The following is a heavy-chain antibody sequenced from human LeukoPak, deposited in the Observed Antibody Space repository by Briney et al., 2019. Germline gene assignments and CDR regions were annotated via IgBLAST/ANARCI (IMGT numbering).Heavy chain of an antibody. CDR1: GYTFTSYG. CDR3: ARVSGYDYFSDFFDY. D-gene: IGHD5-12*01. CDR2: ISAYNGNT. Sequence: ASVKVSCKASGYTFTSYGISWVRQAHGQGLEWIGWISAYNGNTNYAQKLQGRVTMTTDTSTSTAYMELRSLRSDDTAVYYCARVSGYDYFSDFFDYWGQGTLVTVSS. J-gene: IGHJ4*02. V-gene: IGHV1-18*01.